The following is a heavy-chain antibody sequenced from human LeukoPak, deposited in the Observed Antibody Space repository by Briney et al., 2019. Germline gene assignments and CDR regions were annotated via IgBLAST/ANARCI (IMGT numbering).Heavy chain of an antibody. J-gene: IGHJ6*02. CDR1: GFTFSSYA. Sequence: PGGSLRLSCAASGFTFSSYAMSWVRQAPGKGLEWVSAISGSGGSTYYAGSVKGRFTISRDNSKNTLYLQMNSLRAEDTAVYYCAKPTAAGHYYYYYGMDVWGQGTTVTVSS. CDR2: ISGSGGST. D-gene: IGHD6-13*01. CDR3: AKPTAAGHYYYYYGMDV. V-gene: IGHV3-23*01.